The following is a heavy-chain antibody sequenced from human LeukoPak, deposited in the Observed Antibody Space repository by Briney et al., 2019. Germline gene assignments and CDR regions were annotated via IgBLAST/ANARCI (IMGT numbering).Heavy chain of an antibody. D-gene: IGHD3-3*01. CDR1: GGTFSSYA. CDR2: IIPIFGTA. J-gene: IGHJ4*02. V-gene: IGHV1-69*05. Sequence: ASVKVSCKASGGTFSSYAISWVRQAPGQGLEWMGGIIPIFGTANYAQKFQGRVTITTDESTSTAYMELSSLRSEDTAVYYCARGRANDFWSGSALDYWGQGTLVTVSS. CDR3: ARGRANDFWSGSALDY.